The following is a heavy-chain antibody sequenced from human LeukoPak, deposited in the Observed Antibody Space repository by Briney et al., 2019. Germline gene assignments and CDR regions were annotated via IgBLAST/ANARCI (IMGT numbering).Heavy chain of an antibody. D-gene: IGHD4-17*01. Sequence: SGTLSLTCAVSGGSISSSNWWSWVRQPPGKGLEWIGEIYHSGSTNYNPSFKSRVTISVDKSKNQFSLKLSSVTAADTAVYYCARARSYGDYAGGVYWGQGTLVTVSS. J-gene: IGHJ4*02. CDR1: GGSISSSNW. V-gene: IGHV4-4*02. CDR2: IYHSGST. CDR3: ARARSYGDYAGGVY.